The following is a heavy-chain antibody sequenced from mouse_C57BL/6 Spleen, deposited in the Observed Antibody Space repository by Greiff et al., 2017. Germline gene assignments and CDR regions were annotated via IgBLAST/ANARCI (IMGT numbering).Heavy chain of an antibody. Sequence: QVQLQQPGAELVKPGASVKLSCKASGYTFTSYWMHWVKQRPGRGLEWIGRIDPSSGGTKYNEKFKSKATLTVDKPSSTAYMQLSSLTSEDSAVYEGARASCWDDYVDYWGQGTTLTVSS. CDR2: IDPSSGGT. D-gene: IGHD4-1*01. V-gene: IGHV1-72*01. CDR1: GYTFTSYW. CDR3: ARASCWDDYVDY. J-gene: IGHJ2*01.